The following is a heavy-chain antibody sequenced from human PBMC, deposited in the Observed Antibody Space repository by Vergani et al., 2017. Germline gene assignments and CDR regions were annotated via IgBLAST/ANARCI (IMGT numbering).Heavy chain of an antibody. CDR1: GFTLSNYD. CDR3: AKHFRGWSIDY. J-gene: IGHJ4*02. Sequence: QLQLVESGGGVVQRGGSLRLSCATSGFTLSNYDMQWIRQGPGKGLEFVAFIQFDGSNQYYADPVKARFTLSRDFSKNTLYLQMNSLRTDDTATYYCAKHFRGWSIDYWGQGTQVIVSS. V-gene: IGHV3-30*02. CDR2: IQFDGSNQ. D-gene: IGHD3-3*01.